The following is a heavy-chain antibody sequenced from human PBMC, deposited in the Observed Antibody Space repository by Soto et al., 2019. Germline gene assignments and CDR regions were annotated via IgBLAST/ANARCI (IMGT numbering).Heavy chain of an antibody. CDR2: IYYSGST. V-gene: IGHV4-31*03. CDR3: ARLTLAQDSSGYHIFDY. Sequence: SETLSLTCTVSSGSISSGGYYWSWIRQHPGKGLEWIGYIYYSGSTYYNPSLKSRVTISVDTSKNQFSLKLSSVTAADTAVYYCARLTLAQDSSGYHIFDYWGLGTLVTVSS. D-gene: IGHD3-22*01. J-gene: IGHJ4*02. CDR1: SGSISSGGYY.